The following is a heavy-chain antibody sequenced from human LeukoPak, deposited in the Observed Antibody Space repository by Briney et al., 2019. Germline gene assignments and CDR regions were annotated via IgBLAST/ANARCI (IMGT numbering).Heavy chain of an antibody. CDR1: GFTISSYW. J-gene: IGHJ4*02. V-gene: IGHV3-7*01. CDR2: IKQEGSEK. D-gene: IGHD1-26*01. Sequence: HHGRPLRLSCEASGFTISSYWMNWVGQPPGKRRVWVANIKQEGSEKYYVDSVKGRFTISRDNAKNSLYLQMNSLRAGDTAVYYCARVWWELHPALDYWGQGTLVTVSS. CDR3: ARVWWELHPALDY.